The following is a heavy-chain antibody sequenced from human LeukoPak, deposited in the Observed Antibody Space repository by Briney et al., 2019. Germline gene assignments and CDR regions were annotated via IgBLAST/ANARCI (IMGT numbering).Heavy chain of an antibody. CDR2: INWNGGRT. D-gene: IGHD2-21*02. CDR1: GFTFDDYG. V-gene: IGHV3-20*04. J-gene: IGHJ4*02. CDR3: ARAGTCFGGDCYAYIDY. Sequence: GGSLRLSCAASGFTFDDYGMSWVRQAPGKGLEWVSGINWNGGRTGYADSVKGRFTISRDNAKNSLYLQMNSLRAEDTALYYCARAGTCFGGDCYAYIDYWGQGTLVTVSS.